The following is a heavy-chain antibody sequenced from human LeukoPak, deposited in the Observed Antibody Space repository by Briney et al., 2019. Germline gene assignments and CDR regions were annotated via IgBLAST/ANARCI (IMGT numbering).Heavy chain of an antibody. J-gene: IGHJ4*02. Sequence: GRSLRLSCAASGFTFSRYVMHWVRQAPGKGLEWVAIIWYDESNKYYVDSVKGRFTISRDISKNTLYLQMNSLRADDTAVYYCARDILVVAAYYFGYWGQGTLVTVSS. CDR2: IWYDESNK. D-gene: IGHD2-15*01. CDR3: ARDILVVAAYYFGY. V-gene: IGHV3-33*01. CDR1: GFTFSRYV.